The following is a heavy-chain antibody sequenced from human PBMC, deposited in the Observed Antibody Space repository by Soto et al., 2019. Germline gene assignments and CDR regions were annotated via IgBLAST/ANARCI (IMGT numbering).Heavy chain of an antibody. V-gene: IGHV1-69*01. CDR2: IIPIFGTA. CDR3: ARGRHDYGDYVGAPGAFDI. Sequence: QVQLVQSGAEVKKPGSSVKVSCKASGGTFSSYAISWVRQAPGQGLEWMGGIIPIFGTANYAQKFQGRVTITADESTSTAYMELSSLRSEDTAVYYCARGRHDYGDYVGAPGAFDIWGQGTMVTVSS. CDR1: GGTFSSYA. D-gene: IGHD4-17*01. J-gene: IGHJ3*02.